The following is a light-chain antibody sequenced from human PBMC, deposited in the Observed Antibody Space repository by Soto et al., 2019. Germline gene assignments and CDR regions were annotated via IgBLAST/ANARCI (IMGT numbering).Light chain of an antibody. Sequence: DIQMTQSPSSLSASVGDRVTITCRASQGISTYLNCYQQKPGKAPKLLIYASSSLQSGVPSSFSGSGSETDLTLTISSLQPEDFATYSCQQSYSTTWTFGQGTKVEIK. CDR2: ASS. J-gene: IGKJ1*01. V-gene: IGKV1-39*01. CDR1: QGISTY. CDR3: QQSYSTTWT.